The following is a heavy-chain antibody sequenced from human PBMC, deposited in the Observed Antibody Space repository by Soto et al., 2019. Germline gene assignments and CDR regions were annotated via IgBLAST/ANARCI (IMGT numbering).Heavy chain of an antibody. CDR3: VRHTPYRSGWANRNDY. D-gene: IGHD6-19*01. CDR1: SAAISSSTFY. V-gene: IGHV4-39*01. J-gene: IGHJ4*02. Sequence: QLQLQESGPGLVKPSETLSLTCTVSSAAISSSTFYWGRIRQPPGKGLEWIGTVYYSGSSYYNPSLKSRLTISVDTSKNQFSLKLSSVTAADSALYYCVRHTPYRSGWANRNDYWVQGTLVTVSS. CDR2: VYYSGSS.